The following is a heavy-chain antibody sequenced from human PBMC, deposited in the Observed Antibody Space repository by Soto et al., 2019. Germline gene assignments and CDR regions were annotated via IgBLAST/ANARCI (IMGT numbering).Heavy chain of an antibody. D-gene: IGHD6-13*01. CDR1: GFTFRKYA. Sequence: EVQLLESGGGLVQPGGSLRLSCAASGFTFRKYAMSWVRQAPGKGLEWVSGVSGSGGSTNYADSVKGRFTIPRDSSNNTFSRPMTSLRAEDTAVDYWAKEGAIAAAGDYWGQGTLVIVAS. CDR3: AKEGAIAAAGDY. CDR2: VSGSGGST. V-gene: IGHV3-23*01. J-gene: IGHJ4*02.